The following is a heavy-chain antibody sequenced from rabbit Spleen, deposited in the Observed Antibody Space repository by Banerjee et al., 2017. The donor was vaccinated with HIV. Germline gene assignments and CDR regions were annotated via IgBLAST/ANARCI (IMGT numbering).Heavy chain of an antibody. CDR1: GFDLSSYYY. J-gene: IGHJ4*01. D-gene: IGHD1-1*01. V-gene: IGHV1S40*01. Sequence: QSLEESGGDLVKPGASLTLTCTASGFDLSSYYYMCWVRQAPGKGLEWIACIYISGGSTYYASWAKGRFPISETSSTTVTLQMTSLTAADTATYFCARDLAAWNSGSYDFNLWGQGTLVTVS. CDR2: IYISGGST. CDR3: ARDLAAWNSGSYDFNL.